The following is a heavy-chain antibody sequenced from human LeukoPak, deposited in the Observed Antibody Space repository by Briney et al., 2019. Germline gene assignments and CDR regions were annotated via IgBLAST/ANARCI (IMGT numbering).Heavy chain of an antibody. CDR3: ARGDNWNDASWFDP. CDR2: IYYSGST. J-gene: IGHJ5*02. D-gene: IGHD1-1*01. Sequence: RSSETLSLTCTVSGGSISSSSYYWGWIRQPPGKGLEWIGSIYYSGSTYYNPSLKSRVTISVDTSKNQFSLKLSSVTAADTAVYYCARGDNWNDASWFDPWGQGTLVTVSS. V-gene: IGHV4-39*01. CDR1: GGSISSSSYY.